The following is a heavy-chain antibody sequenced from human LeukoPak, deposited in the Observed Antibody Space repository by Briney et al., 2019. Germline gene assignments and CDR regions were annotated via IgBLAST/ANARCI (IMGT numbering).Heavy chain of an antibody. V-gene: IGHV1-24*01. CDR1: GYTLXXLS. D-gene: IGHD3-10*01. CDR3: ATSGSSFYNYYYYGMDV. CDR2: FDPEDGET. Sequence: GYTLXXLSMXXVRQAPGKGLEWMGGFDPEDGETIYAQKFQGRVTMTEDTSTDTAYMELSSLRSEDTAVYYCATSGSSFYNYYYYGMDVWGQGTTVTVSS. J-gene: IGHJ6*02.